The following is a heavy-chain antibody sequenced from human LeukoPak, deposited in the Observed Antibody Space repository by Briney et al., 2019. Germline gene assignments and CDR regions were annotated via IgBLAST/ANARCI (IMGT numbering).Heavy chain of an antibody. V-gene: IGHV4-59*01. CDR3: ARTQYDILTGYYTEYYFDY. CDR1: GGSISSYY. D-gene: IGHD3-9*01. CDR2: IYYSGST. Sequence: PSETLSLTCTVSGGSISSYYWSWIRQPPGKGLEWIGYIYYSGSTNYNPSLKSRVTISVDTSKNQFSLKLSSVTAADTAVYYCARTQYDILTGYYTEYYFDYWGQGTLVTVSS. J-gene: IGHJ4*02.